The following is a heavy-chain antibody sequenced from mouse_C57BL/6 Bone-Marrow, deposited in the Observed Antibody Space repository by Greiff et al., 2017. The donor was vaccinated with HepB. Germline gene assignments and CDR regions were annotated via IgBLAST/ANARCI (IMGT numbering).Heavy chain of an antibody. J-gene: IGHJ4*01. CDR3: ARITTVVNYAMDY. CDR2: IHPNSGST. D-gene: IGHD1-1*01. CDR1: GYTFTSYW. Sequence: QVHVKQPGAELVKPGASVKLSCKASGYTFTSYWMHWVKQRPGQGLEWIGMIHPNSGSTNYNEKFKSKATLTVDKSSSTAYMQLSSLTSEDSAVYYCARITTVVNYAMDYWGQGTSVTVSS. V-gene: IGHV1-64*01.